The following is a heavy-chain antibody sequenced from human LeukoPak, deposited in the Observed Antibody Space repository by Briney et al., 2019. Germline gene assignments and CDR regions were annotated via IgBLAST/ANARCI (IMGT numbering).Heavy chain of an antibody. CDR1: GGSISSYC. Sequence: PSETLSLTCTVSGGSISSYCWSWIRQPPGKGLEWIGYIYYSGNTKYNPSLKSRVTISVDTSKNQFSLKVSSVTAADTAVYYCARDKFGGWYYFDYWGQGTLVTVSS. CDR3: ARDKFGGWYYFDY. V-gene: IGHV4-59*12. D-gene: IGHD6-19*01. CDR2: IYYSGNT. J-gene: IGHJ4*02.